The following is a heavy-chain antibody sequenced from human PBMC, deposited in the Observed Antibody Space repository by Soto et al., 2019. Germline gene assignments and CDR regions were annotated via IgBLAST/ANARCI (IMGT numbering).Heavy chain of an antibody. V-gene: IGHV3-30*18. D-gene: IGHD6-13*01. CDR2: ISYDGSNK. CDR1: GFTFSSYG. Sequence: QVQLVESGGGVVQPGRSLRLSCAASGFTFSSYGMHWVRQAPGKGLEWVAVISYDGSNKYYADSVKGRFTISRDNSKKTLYLQMNSLRAEDTAVYYCAKDQQLVPPYYYGMDVWGQGTTVTVSS. J-gene: IGHJ6*02. CDR3: AKDQQLVPPYYYGMDV.